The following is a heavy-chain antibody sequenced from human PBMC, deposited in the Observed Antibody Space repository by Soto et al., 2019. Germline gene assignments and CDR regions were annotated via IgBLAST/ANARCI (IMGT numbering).Heavy chain of an antibody. CDR2: ISWNSGSI. Sequence: EVQLVESGGGLVQPGRSLRLSCAASGFTFDDYAMHWVRQAPGKGLEWVSGISWNSGSIGYADAVKGRFTISRDNAKNSLYLQMNSLRAEDTALYYCAKDETYYDFGSGYFGNWGQGTLVTVSS. CDR3: AKDETYYDFGSGYFGN. CDR1: GFTFDDYA. J-gene: IGHJ4*02. D-gene: IGHD3-3*01. V-gene: IGHV3-9*01.